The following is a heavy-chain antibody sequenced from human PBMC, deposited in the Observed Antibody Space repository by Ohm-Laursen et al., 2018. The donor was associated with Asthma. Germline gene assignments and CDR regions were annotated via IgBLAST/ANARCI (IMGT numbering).Heavy chain of an antibody. CDR3: ARVLSYYDHSSYYDRIDY. V-gene: IGHV1-24*01. J-gene: IGHJ4*01. Sequence: GASVKVSCKVSGYTLTELSMHWVRQAPGKGLEWMGGFDPEDGETIYAQKFQGRVTMTADTPTSTAYMELRGLRSDDTAVYYCARVLSYYDHSSYYDRIDYWGQGSLVTVSS. CDR2: FDPEDGET. CDR1: GYTLTELS. D-gene: IGHD3-22*01.